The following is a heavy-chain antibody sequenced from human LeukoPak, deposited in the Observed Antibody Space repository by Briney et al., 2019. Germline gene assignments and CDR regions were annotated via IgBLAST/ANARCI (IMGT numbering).Heavy chain of an antibody. V-gene: IGHV4-39*07. Sequence: KPSETLSLTCTVSGDSINSGTYYWGWIRQPPGKGLQWIGNINYSGTTHYNPSLKSRITISVDTSRNQFSLKLSSVTAADTAVYYCARDWEFGELLEFWGQGTLVTVSS. CDR2: INYSGTT. J-gene: IGHJ4*02. CDR3: ARDWEFGELLEF. CDR1: GDSINSGTYY. D-gene: IGHD3-10*01.